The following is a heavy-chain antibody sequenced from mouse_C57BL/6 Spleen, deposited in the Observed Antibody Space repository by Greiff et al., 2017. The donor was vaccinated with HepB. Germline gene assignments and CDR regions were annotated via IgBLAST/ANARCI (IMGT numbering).Heavy chain of an antibody. CDR3: AREAAYAMDY. CDR2: IDPSDSET. J-gene: IGHJ4*01. CDR1: GYTFTSYW. V-gene: IGHV1-52*01. Sequence: QVQLQQPGAELVRPGSSVKLSCKASGYTFTSYWMHWVKQRPIQGLEWIGNIDPSDSETHYNQKFKDKATLTVDKSSSTAYMQLSSLTSEDSAVYYYAREAAYAMDYWGQGTSVTVSS.